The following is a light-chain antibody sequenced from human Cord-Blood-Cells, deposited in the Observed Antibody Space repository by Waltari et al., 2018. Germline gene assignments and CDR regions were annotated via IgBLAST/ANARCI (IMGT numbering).Light chain of an antibody. J-gene: IGKJ1*01. CDR2: AAS. CDR3: QQSYRTPWT. CDR1: QSISSY. Sequence: DIKMTQSPSSLSASVGDRVTITCRASQSISSYLNWYQQKPGKAPKLLIYAASSLQSGVPSSFSGSGSGTDFTLTISSLQPEDFATYYCQQSYRTPWTFGQGTRVEIK. V-gene: IGKV1-39*01.